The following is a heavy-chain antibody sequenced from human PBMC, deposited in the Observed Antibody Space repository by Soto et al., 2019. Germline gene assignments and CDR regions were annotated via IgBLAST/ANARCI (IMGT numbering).Heavy chain of an antibody. V-gene: IGHV1-69*02. Sequence: QVQLVQSGAEVKKPGSSVKVSCKASGGTFSSYTISWVRQAPGQGLEWMGRIIPILGIANYAQKFQGRVTITADKSTSTAYMELSSLRSEDTAVYYCARGYYGSGSYYTPNFAYWGQGTLVTVSS. J-gene: IGHJ4*02. CDR2: IIPILGIA. CDR3: ARGYYGSGSYYTPNFAY. D-gene: IGHD3-10*01. CDR1: GGTFSSYT.